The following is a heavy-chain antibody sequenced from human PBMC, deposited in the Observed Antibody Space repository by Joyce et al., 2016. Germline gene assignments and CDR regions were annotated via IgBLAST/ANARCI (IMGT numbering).Heavy chain of an antibody. J-gene: IGHJ2*01. CDR2: IYYSENT. CDR1: GGSISSDNYY. V-gene: IGHV4-61*01. CDR3: ARVVQYRSGWSGFRPYWFFDV. D-gene: IGHD6-19*01. Sequence: QVQLQESGPGLVRPSDTLSLTCAVSGGSISSDNYYWSWIRQPPGKGLEWIAYIYYSENTKTNPSLKSRVTISVDTSKNQFSLNLMSVTAADTAVYYCARVVQYRSGWSGFRPYWFFDVWGRGTLVTVSS.